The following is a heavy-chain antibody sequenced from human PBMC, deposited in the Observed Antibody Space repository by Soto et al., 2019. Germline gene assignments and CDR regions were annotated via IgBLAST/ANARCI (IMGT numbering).Heavy chain of an antibody. J-gene: IGHJ4*02. CDR2: IKSKTEGGAT. V-gene: IGHV3-15*01. D-gene: IGHD2-15*01. CDR1: GPGFSHSW. CDR3: TTEPRI. Sequence: EVQLVESGGGSVKPGESLRLSCAVSGPGFSHSWMSWVRQAPGKGLEWLGRIKSKTEGGATDYAAPVKGRFTISRDDSKSTLYLQMNRPKIEATAVYYCTTEPRICGQGTLVTASS.